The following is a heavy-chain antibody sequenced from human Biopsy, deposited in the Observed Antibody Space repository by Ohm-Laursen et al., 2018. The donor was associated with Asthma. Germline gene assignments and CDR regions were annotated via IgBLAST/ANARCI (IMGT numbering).Heavy chain of an antibody. CDR3: ASPVNRAFGGYEWAAVFDY. CDR2: THYSGST. CDR1: GASIRGSGSY. D-gene: IGHD5-12*01. J-gene: IGHJ4*02. V-gene: IGHV4-39*01. Sequence: SDTLSLTCTVSGASIRGSGSYWAWIRQAPGKGPEWIGTTHYSGSTFYKPSLRSRVTMSLDTSTNQFSLRLRSVTATDTAVYYCASPVNRAFGGYEWAAVFDYWGQGILATDSS.